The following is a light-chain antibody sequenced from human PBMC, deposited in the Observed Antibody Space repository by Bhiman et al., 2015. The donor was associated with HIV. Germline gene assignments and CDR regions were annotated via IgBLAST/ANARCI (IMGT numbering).Light chain of an antibody. V-gene: IGLV3-21*01. CDR2: YSS. Sequence: YVLTQPPSVSVAPGKSASITCGGNNIESKSVHWYQKRPGQAPVLVIKYSSDRPSGIPERFSGSNSGNTATLIINRVEAGDEADYYCQVWESSSFFGGG. J-gene: IGLJ2*01. CDR3: QVWESSSF. CDR1: NIESKS.